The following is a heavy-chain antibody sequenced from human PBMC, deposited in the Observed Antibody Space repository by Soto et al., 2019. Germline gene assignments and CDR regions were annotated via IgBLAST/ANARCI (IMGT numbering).Heavy chain of an antibody. J-gene: IGHJ4*02. CDR1: GFTFRDFW. CDR2: IDNDGSGT. CDR3: GSVFEY. V-gene: IGHV3-74*01. Sequence: GSLRLSCAASGFTFRDFWLHWVRQVPGKGLVWVARIDNDGSGTSYADSVRGRFTISRDNTKNMVFLQMNSMGVDDAAVYYCGSVFEYWGQGTQVTVSS.